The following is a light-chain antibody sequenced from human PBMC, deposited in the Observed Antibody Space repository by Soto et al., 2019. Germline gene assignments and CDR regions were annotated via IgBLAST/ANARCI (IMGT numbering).Light chain of an antibody. Sequence: DIQMTQSPSSLSASVGDRVTITCRASQNINNYLNWYQQKSGEAPKLLIYTASSLQSGVQARVSGSGSGTEFILTISSLQPEDFATYYCQQSYSVPLTFGGGTKVAIK. CDR3: QQSYSVPLT. V-gene: IGKV1-39*01. CDR1: QNINNY. J-gene: IGKJ4*01. CDR2: TAS.